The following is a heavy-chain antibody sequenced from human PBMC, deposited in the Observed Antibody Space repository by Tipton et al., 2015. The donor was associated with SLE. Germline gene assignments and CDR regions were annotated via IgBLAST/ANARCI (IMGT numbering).Heavy chain of an antibody. J-gene: IGHJ3*02. CDR2: IYTTGST. V-gene: IGHV4-61*02. Sequence: TLSLTCTVSGGSISSGIYYWSWIRQPAGKGLEWIGRIYTTGSTNYNPSLKSRVTISLDTSKNQFSLKVTSVTAADTAVYYCARGQGSYYDILTGGAFDIWGQGTMVTVSS. CDR3: ARGQGSYYDILTGGAFDI. CDR1: GGSISSGIYY. D-gene: IGHD3-9*01.